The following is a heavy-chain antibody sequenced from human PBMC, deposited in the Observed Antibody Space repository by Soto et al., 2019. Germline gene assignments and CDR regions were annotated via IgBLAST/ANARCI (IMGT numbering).Heavy chain of an antibody. J-gene: IGHJ6*02. CDR1: CGSITSGGYS. CDR3: ARAFYGVDL. Sequence: PSETLSLTCTFSCGSITSGGYSWSWIRQSPGQGLEWIGYIYQSGSAFYNPSLKTRATILVDRSKNQFSLNLTSVTAADAAVYYCARAFYGVDLWGQGTTVTVS. V-gene: IGHV4-30-2*06. CDR2: IYQSGSA.